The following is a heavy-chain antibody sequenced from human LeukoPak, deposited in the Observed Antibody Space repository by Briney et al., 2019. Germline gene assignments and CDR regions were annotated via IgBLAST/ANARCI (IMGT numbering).Heavy chain of an antibody. Sequence: GGSLRLSCAASGFSFSSYSMNWVRQTPDKKLECVAVISYDGGEKTYADSVKGRFTISRDDSRRMIFLQMNGLQVEDTATYYCARGSIYGSAILPCFFEYWGRGTQLTVSS. CDR3: ARGSIYGSAILPCFFEY. D-gene: IGHD3-10*01. CDR2: ISYDGGEK. J-gene: IGHJ4*02. CDR1: GFSFSSYS. V-gene: IGHV3-30-3*01.